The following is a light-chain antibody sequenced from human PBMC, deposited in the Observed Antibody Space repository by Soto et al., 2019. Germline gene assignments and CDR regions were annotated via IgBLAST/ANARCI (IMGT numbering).Light chain of an antibody. Sequence: EIVMTQSPVTLSVSPGGRATLSCRASQSVRSTYLAWYQQKPGQAPRLLIFGVSNRAAGIPARFSGSGSGTEFTLTISSLQSEDFAVYYCQQYGDSPLTFGGGTKVEIK. V-gene: IGKV3-15*01. CDR1: QSVRSTY. CDR2: GVS. J-gene: IGKJ4*01. CDR3: QQYGDSPLT.